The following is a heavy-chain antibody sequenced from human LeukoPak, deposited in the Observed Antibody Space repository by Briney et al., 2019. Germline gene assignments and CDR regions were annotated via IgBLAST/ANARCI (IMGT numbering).Heavy chain of an antibody. J-gene: IGHJ4*02. D-gene: IGHD6-13*01. CDR3: ARGGIAAAGTIDY. V-gene: IGHV4-4*07. CDR2: IYLSGNT. Sequence: SETLSLTCTVSGVSISSYYWSWIRQSAGKGLEWIGRIYLSGNTKYNPSLKSRVTISVDTSKNQFSLKLSSVTAADTAVYYCARGGIAAAGTIDYWGQGTLVTVSS. CDR1: GVSISSYY.